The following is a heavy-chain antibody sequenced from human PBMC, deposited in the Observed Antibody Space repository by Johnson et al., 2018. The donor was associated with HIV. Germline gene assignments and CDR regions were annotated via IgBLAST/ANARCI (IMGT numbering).Heavy chain of an antibody. J-gene: IGHJ3*02. CDR1: GFPFRNYG. CDR2: IGGSGTNT. D-gene: IGHD4-17*01. CDR3: ASRYGDYGLGAFAI. V-gene: IGHV3-23*04. Sequence: VQLVESGGGLVQPGGSLRLSCAASGFPFRNYGMHWVRQAPGKGLEWVSSIGGSGTNTYYPDSVKGRFTISRDNSKNTPYLQLNSLRAEDTAVYYCASRYGDYGLGAFAIWGQGTMVTVSS.